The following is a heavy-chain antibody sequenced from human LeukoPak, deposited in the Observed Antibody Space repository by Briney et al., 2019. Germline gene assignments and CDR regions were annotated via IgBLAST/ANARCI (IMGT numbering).Heavy chain of an antibody. J-gene: IGHJ4*02. CDR1: GYTFTGYY. V-gene: IGHV1-46*01. CDR3: ARDRVGMGQDY. D-gene: IGHD1-14*01. CDR2: INPSGGST. Sequence: ASVKVSCKASGYTFTGYYMHWVRQAPGQGLEWMGIINPSGGSTSYAQKFQGRVTITADKSTSTAYMELRSLRSDDTAVYYCARDRVGMGQDYWGQGTLVTVSS.